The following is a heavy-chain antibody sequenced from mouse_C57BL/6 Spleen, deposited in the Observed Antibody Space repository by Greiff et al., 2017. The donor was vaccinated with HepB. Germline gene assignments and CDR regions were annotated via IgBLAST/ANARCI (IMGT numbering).Heavy chain of an antibody. CDR2: IYPRSGNT. Sequence: QVQLQQSGAELARPGASVKLSCKASGYTFTSYGISWVKQRTGQGLEWIGEIYPRSGNTYYNEKFKGKATLTADKSSSTAYMELRSLTSEDSAVYFCARCSSSLRGYAMDYWGQGTSVTVSS. J-gene: IGHJ4*01. D-gene: IGHD1-1*01. CDR1: GYTFTSYG. CDR3: ARCSSSLRGYAMDY. V-gene: IGHV1-81*01.